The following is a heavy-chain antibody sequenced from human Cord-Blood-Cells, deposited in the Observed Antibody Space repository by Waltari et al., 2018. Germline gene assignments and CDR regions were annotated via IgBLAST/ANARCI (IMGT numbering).Heavy chain of an antibody. Sequence: QLQLQESGPGLVKPSETLSLTCTVSGGSISSSSYYWGWIRQPPGKGLEWIGSIYYSGSTYSNPSLKRRVTISVDTSKNQFSLKLSSVTTADTAVYYCARSAYGGNSYYYYYYMDVWGKGTTVTVSS. V-gene: IGHV4-39*07. CDR1: GGSISSSSYY. J-gene: IGHJ6*03. CDR2: IYYSGST. CDR3: ARSAYGGNSYYYYYYMDV. D-gene: IGHD4-17*01.